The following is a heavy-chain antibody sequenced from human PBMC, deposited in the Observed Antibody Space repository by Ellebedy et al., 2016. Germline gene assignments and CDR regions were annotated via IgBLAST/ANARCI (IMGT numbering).Heavy chain of an antibody. V-gene: IGHV4-59*01. D-gene: IGHD2-15*01. Sequence: SETLSLTCTVSGGSISGYSWTWIRQSPERGTEWIGSVFYSGSTDYTPSLKSRVTISLDTSKNQFSLKLSSVTAADTAVYYCARETRGTQVDRDAFDIWGQGTMVTVSS. CDR2: VFYSGST. J-gene: IGHJ3*02. CDR3: ARETRGTQVDRDAFDI. CDR1: GGSISGYS.